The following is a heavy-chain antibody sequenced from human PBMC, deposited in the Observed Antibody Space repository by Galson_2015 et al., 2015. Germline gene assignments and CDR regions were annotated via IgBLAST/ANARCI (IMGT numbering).Heavy chain of an antibody. J-gene: IGHJ4*02. V-gene: IGHV3-21*01. CDR3: ARQILDYDFWSGYYPTNFDY. Sequence: TTTYIYYADSVKGRFTISRDNAKNSLYLQMNSLGAEDTAVYYCARQILDYDFWSGYYPTNFDYWGQGTLVTVSS. CDR2: TTTYI. D-gene: IGHD3-3*01.